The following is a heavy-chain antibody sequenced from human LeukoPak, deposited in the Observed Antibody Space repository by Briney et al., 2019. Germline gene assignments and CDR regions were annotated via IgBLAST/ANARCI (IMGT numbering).Heavy chain of an antibody. CDR1: GGTFSSYA. Sequence: GASVKVSCKASGGTFSSYAISWVRQAPGQGLEWMGRIIPIFGTANYAQKFQGRVTITTDESTSTAYTELGSLRSEDTVVYYCARDRNFNYVWGSYRYNPFDYWGQGTLVTVSS. V-gene: IGHV1-69*05. CDR2: IIPIFGTA. D-gene: IGHD3-16*02. CDR3: ARDRNFNYVWGSYRYNPFDY. J-gene: IGHJ4*02.